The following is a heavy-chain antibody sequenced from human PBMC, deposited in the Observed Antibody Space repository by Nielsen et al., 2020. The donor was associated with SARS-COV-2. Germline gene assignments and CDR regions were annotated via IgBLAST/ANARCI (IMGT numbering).Heavy chain of an antibody. CDR3: ALLPAASYYYGMDV. CDR2: ISWNSGSI. Sequence: SLKISCAAPGFTFDDYAMHWVRQAPGKGLEWVSGISWNSGSIGYADSVKGRFTISRDNAKNSLYLQMNSLRAEDTALYYCALLPAASYYYGMDVWGQGTTVTVSS. V-gene: IGHV3-9*01. CDR1: GFTFDDYA. J-gene: IGHJ6*02. D-gene: IGHD2-2*01.